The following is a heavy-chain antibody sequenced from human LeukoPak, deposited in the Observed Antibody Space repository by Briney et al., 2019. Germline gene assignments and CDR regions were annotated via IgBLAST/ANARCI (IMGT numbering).Heavy chain of an antibody. J-gene: IGHJ4*01. CDR1: GFAVTTNH. D-gene: IGHD3-16*01. CDR2: IYNTGDT. Sequence: PGGSLRLSGAGAGFAVTTNHMTWVRQAPGKGLECVSIIYNTGDTFYEDSVRGRFTTSRDISTNTVDLLRNSLRPEDTAVYYCSPGRAAGGKTDYWGHGTLVTVSS. CDR3: SPGRAAGGKTDY. V-gene: IGHV3-53*01.